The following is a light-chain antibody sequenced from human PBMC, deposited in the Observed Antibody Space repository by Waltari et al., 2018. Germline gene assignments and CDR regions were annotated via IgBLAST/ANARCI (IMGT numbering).Light chain of an antibody. Sequence: ELVMTQSPATMSVSPGERATLSCRASQSVSSNLAWYQQKPGQAPRLLIYGASTRATGIPARFSGSGSGTEFTLTISSLQSEEFAVYYCQQYNNWPPAYTFGQGTKLEIK. V-gene: IGKV3-15*01. J-gene: IGKJ2*01. CDR2: GAS. CDR3: QQYNNWPPAYT. CDR1: QSVSSN.